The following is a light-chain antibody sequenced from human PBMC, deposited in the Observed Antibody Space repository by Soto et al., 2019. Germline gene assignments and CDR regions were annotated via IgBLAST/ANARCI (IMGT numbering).Light chain of an antibody. CDR2: STS. Sequence: QTVVTQEXSLTVSPGGTVTLXCASSTGAVTSGYYPNWFQQKPGQAPRALIYSTSKKXSWTPARFSGSLLGGXXXLTLSGVXPEDXAEYXXLLYYGGAQLVFGGGTXXTVL. CDR1: TGAVTSGYY. CDR3: LLYYGGAQLV. J-gene: IGLJ2*01. V-gene: IGLV7-43*01.